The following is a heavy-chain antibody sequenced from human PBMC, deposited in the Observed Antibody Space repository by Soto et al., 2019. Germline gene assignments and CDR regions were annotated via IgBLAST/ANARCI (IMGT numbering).Heavy chain of an antibody. CDR1: GFTFDDYA. CDR2: ISWNSGSI. Sequence: GGSLRLSCAASGFTFDDYAMHWVRQAPGKGLEWVSGISWNSGSIGYADSVKGRFTISRDNAKNSLYLQMNSLRAEDTALYYCAKGTYGGNSEGWFDPWGQGTLVTVSS. D-gene: IGHD4-17*01. CDR3: AKGTYGGNSEGWFDP. J-gene: IGHJ5*02. V-gene: IGHV3-9*01.